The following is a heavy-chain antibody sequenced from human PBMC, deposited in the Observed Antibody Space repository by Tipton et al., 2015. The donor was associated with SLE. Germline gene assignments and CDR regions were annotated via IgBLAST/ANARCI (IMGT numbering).Heavy chain of an antibody. CDR2: INHSGDT. J-gene: IGHJ4*02. D-gene: IGHD3-16*01. CDR3: ARSMLTTKRVFDY. Sequence: TLSLTCAVYGGSFSVHYWSWIRQPPGKGLEWIGEINHSGDTNYNPSLKSRVTISVDTSKNQFSLKLTSVTAADTAVYYCARSMLTTKRVFDYWGQGTLVTVSS. V-gene: IGHV4-34*01. CDR1: GGSFSVHY.